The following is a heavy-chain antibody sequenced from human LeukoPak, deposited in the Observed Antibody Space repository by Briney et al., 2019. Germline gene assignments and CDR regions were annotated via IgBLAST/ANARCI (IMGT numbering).Heavy chain of an antibody. CDR1: GFTFSNYA. CDR2: ISGSGGST. V-gene: IGHV3-23*01. Sequence: EGSLRLSCAASGFTFSNYAMSWVRQAPGKGLEWLSTISGSGGSTYYADSVKGRFTISRDNSKNTVYLQMKSLRVEATAVYYCAKGLSAAGDYYFDYWGQGALVTVSS. D-gene: IGHD2-21*01. CDR3: AKGLSAAGDYYFDY. J-gene: IGHJ4*02.